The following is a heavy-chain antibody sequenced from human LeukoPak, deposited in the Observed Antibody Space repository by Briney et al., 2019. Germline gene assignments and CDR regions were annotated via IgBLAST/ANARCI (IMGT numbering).Heavy chain of an antibody. V-gene: IGHV3-48*02. D-gene: IGHD5-18*01. J-gene: IGHJ6*02. CDR2: ISISSSTI. CDR3: ARDLGYSYAILDV. CDR1: GFTFSTYS. Sequence: GGSLRLSCAASGFTFSTYSMNWVRQAPGKGLEWVSYISISSSTILYADSVKGRFTISRDNAENSLYLQMDSLRDEDTAVYYCARDLGYSYAILDVWGQGTTVTVSS.